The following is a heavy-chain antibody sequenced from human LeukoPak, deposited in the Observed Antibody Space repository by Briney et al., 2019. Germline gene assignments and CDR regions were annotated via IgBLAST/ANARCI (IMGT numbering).Heavy chain of an antibody. CDR3: ARGCSGSYCSL. Sequence: ASVKVSCKASGYTFTSYAISWVRQAPGQGLEWMGWIYKGNTNYAQRVQNRVTMTTDTSTSTAYMELRSLGSDDTAMYYCARGCSGSYCSLWGQGTLVTVSS. CDR1: GYTFTSYA. J-gene: IGHJ4*02. CDR2: IYKGNT. V-gene: IGHV1-18*01. D-gene: IGHD2-15*01.